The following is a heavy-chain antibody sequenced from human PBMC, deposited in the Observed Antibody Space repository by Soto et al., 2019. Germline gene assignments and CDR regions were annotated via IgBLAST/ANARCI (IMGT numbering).Heavy chain of an antibody. V-gene: IGHV4-59*01. D-gene: IGHD2-15*01. Sequence: PSETLSLTCTVSGGSISSYYWSWIRQPPGKGLEWIGYIYYSGSTNYNPSLKSRVTISVDTSKNQFSLKLSSVTAADTAVYYCARGVKYCSGGSCYSELDPWGKGTLVTVS. CDR3: ARGVKYCSGGSCYSELDP. CDR1: GGSISSYY. CDR2: IYYSGST. J-gene: IGHJ5*02.